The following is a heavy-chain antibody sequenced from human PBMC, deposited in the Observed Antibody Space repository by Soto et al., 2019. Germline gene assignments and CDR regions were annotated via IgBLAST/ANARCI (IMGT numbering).Heavy chain of an antibody. CDR3: ARPPNAYDFWSGYSDS. J-gene: IGHJ4*02. Sequence: QVQLVESGGGVVQPGRSLRLSCAASGFTFSSYAMHWVRQAPGKGLEWVAVISYDGSNKYYADSVKGRFTISRDNSKNTLYLQMNSRRADDTAVYYCARPPNAYDFWSGYSDSWGQGTLVTVSS. V-gene: IGHV3-30-3*01. D-gene: IGHD3-3*01. CDR1: GFTFSSYA. CDR2: ISYDGSNK.